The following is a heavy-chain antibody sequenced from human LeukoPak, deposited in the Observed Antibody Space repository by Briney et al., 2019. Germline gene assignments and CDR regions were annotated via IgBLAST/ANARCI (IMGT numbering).Heavy chain of an antibody. J-gene: IGHJ4*02. CDR2: ISAYNGNT. D-gene: IGHD5-12*01. Sequence: ASVKVSCKASGYTFTSYGISWVRQAPGQGLEWMGWISAYNGNTNYAQKLQGRVTMTTDTSTSTAYMELRSLRSDDTAVYYCARDFLGPSEYSGYDTHDYWGQGTLVTVSS. V-gene: IGHV1-18*01. CDR3: ARDFLGPSEYSGYDTHDY. CDR1: GYTFTSYG.